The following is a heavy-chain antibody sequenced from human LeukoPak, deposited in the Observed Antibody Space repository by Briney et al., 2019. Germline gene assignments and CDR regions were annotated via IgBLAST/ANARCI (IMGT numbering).Heavy chain of an antibody. CDR3: ANQAGRYCSSTSCSRVPFRH. D-gene: IGHD2-2*01. CDR2: ISGSGGST. CDR1: GFTFSSYA. V-gene: IGHV3-23*01. Sequence: GGSLRFSCAASGFTFSSYAMSWVRQAPGKGLEGVSAISGSGGSTYYADSVKCRFTISRDNSKNTLYLQMNSPRAEDTAVYYCANQAGRYCSSTSCSRVPFRHWGQGTLVTVSS. J-gene: IGHJ1*01.